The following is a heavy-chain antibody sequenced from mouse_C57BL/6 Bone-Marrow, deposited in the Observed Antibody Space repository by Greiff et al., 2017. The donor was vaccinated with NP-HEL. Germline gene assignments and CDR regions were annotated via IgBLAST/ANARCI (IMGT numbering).Heavy chain of an antibody. CDR1: GFTFSSYA. J-gene: IGHJ4*01. V-gene: IGHV5-4*01. D-gene: IGHD2-10*02. CDR2: ISDGGSYT. CDR3: AREMGYGNYEDAMDY. Sequence: GQGVESGGGLVKPGGSLKLSCAASGFTFSSYAMSWVRQTPEKRLEWVATISDGGSYTYYPDNVKGRFTIYRDNAKNNLYLQMSHLKSEDTAMYYCAREMGYGNYEDAMDYWGQGTSVTVSS.